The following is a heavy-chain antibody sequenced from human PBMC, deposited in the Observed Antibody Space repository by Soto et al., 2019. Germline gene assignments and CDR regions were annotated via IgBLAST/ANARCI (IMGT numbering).Heavy chain of an antibody. V-gene: IGHV4-34*01. J-gene: IGHJ3*02. D-gene: IGHD1-1*01. CDR3: ARVERGTATTVVDAFDI. CDR2: MSHSGGT. Sequence: QVQLQQWGAGLLKPSETLSLTCAVYGGFVSSGSYYWSWIRQPPGKGLEWIGEMSHSGGTHFNPSLKSRVTISVETSKNHFSLKMSSVTAADTALYYCARVERGTATTVVDAFDIWGPGTMVTVSS. CDR1: GGFVSSGSYY.